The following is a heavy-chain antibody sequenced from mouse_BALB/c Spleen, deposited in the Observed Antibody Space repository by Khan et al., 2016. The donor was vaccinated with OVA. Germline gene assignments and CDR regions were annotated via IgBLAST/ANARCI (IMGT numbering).Heavy chain of an antibody. V-gene: IGHV5-6*01. CDR1: GFTFSTYG. Sequence: EVQVVESGGDLVKPGGSLKLSCVASGFTFSTYGMSWVRQTPDKRLEWVATVSTGGGYTYYPDSVKGRFTISRDNAKNTLYLQMSGLKSEDTAMFYCTRLAYYYDSEGFAYWGQGTLVTVSA. CDR3: TRLAYYYDSEGFAY. D-gene: IGHD1-1*01. CDR2: VSTGGGYT. J-gene: IGHJ3*01.